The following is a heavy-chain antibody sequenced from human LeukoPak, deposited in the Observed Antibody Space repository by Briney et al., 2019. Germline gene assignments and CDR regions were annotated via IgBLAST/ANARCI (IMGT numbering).Heavy chain of an antibody. CDR2: IYYSGSA. Sequence: SETLSLTCTVSGGSVNSGTYYWSWIRQPPGKGLEWIGNIYYSGSAYYNPSLKSRVTISVDTSKNQFSLKLSSVTAADTAVYYCASSRQQLVLDYWGQGTLVTVSS. V-gene: IGHV4-39*07. CDR3: ASSRQQLVLDY. CDR1: GGSVNSGTYY. D-gene: IGHD6-13*01. J-gene: IGHJ4*02.